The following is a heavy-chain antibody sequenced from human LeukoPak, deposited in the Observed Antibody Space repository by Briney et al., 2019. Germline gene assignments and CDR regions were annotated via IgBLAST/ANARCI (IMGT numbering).Heavy chain of an antibody. CDR2: ITGDGDTT. CDR3: AKRWRPNSRALDY. J-gene: IGHJ4*02. Sequence: GGSLRLSCAASGFTFTDYAITWVRQAPGKGLEWVSAITGDGDTTYYADSVKGRFTISRDNSKNTLYLYLNRLRAEDTAIYYCAKRWRPNSRALDYWGQGTLVTVSS. V-gene: IGHV3-23*01. D-gene: IGHD5-24*01. CDR1: GFTFTDYA.